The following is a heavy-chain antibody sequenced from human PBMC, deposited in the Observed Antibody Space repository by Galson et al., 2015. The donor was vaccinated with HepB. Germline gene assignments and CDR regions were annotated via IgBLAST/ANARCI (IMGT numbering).Heavy chain of an antibody. V-gene: IGHV1-2*06. CDR2: INPNSGGT. D-gene: IGHD3-10*01. CDR1: GYTFTGYY. CDR3: ARVPRGELNWFDP. Sequence: SVKVSCKASGYTFTGYYIHWVRQAPGQGLEWMGRINPNSGGTNYALKFQGRVTMTRDTSISTAYMELRRLRSDDTAVYYCARVPRGELNWFDPWGQGTLITVSS. J-gene: IGHJ5*02.